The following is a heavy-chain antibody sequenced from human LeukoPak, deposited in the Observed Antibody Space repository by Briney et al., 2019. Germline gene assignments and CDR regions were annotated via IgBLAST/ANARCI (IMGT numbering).Heavy chain of an antibody. V-gene: IGHV3-23*01. CDR3: ARDLRGSIVRYFDY. D-gene: IGHD3-9*01. Sequence: GGSLRLSCAASGFTFKYYAMTWVRQAPGKGVEWVAAIDGSGDDTYYAESVKGRFTISRDNSQNTLFLQVNSLRAEDTAVYYCARDLRGSIVRYFDYWGQGTLVTVSS. J-gene: IGHJ4*02. CDR2: IDGSGDDT. CDR1: GFTFKYYA.